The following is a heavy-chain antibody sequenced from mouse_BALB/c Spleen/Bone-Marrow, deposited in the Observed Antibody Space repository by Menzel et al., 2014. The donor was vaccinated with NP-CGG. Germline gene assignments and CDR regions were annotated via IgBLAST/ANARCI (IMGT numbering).Heavy chain of an antibody. CDR2: IYPYNGGT. D-gene: IGHD2-3*01. CDR3: ARGYSWYFDV. J-gene: IGHJ1*01. CDR1: GYTFTDYN. Sequence: VQLQQSGPELVKPGASVKISCKASGYTFTDYNMHWVKQSNGKSLEWIGYIYPYNGGTGYNQEFKSKATLTVDNSSSTAYMELRSLTSEDSAVYYCARGYSWYFDVWGAGTTVTVSS. V-gene: IGHV1S29*02.